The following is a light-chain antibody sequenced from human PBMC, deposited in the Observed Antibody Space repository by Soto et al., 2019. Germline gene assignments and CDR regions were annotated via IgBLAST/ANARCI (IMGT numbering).Light chain of an antibody. V-gene: IGKV3-11*01. Sequence: EIVLTQSPATLSLSPGERAPLSCRASPSVTNYLAWYQQKPGQAPRLVIYGAFNRATGIPARFSGSGSGTDFTLTISSLEPEDFAVYYCQQRNIWPPVTVGQGTRLEIK. CDR2: GAF. CDR1: PSVTNY. CDR3: QQRNIWPPVT. J-gene: IGKJ5*01.